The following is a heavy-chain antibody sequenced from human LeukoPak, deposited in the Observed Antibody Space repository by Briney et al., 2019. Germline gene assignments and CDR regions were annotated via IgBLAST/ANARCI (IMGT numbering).Heavy chain of an antibody. J-gene: IGHJ3*02. V-gene: IGHV3-7*03. CDR3: ARDWVAGVPFDAFDI. Sequence: GGSLRLSCTASGFTFGDYAMSWFRQAPGKGLEWVANIKEDGSEKYYVDSVKGRFTISRDNAKNSLYLHMNSLTAEDTAMYYCARDWVAGVPFDAFDIWGQGTMVSVSP. D-gene: IGHD3-10*01. CDR2: IKEDGSEK. CDR1: GFTFGDYA.